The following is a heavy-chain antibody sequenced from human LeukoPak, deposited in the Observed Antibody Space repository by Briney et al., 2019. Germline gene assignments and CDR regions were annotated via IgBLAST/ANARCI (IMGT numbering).Heavy chain of an antibody. D-gene: IGHD3-10*01. CDR3: ARGWYGAIAVGAFDI. CDR2: IYYSGST. CDR1: GGSISSYY. V-gene: IGHV4-59*01. J-gene: IGHJ3*02. Sequence: SETLSLTCTVSGGSISSYYWSWIRQPPGKGLEWIGYIYYSGSTNYNPSLKSRVTISVDTSKNQFSLKLSSVTAADTAVYYCARGWYGAIAVGAFDIWGQGTMVTVSS.